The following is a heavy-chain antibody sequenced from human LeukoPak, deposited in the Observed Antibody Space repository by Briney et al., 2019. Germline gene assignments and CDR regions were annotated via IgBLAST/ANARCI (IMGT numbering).Heavy chain of an antibody. V-gene: IGHV1-18*01. D-gene: IGHD2-2*01. J-gene: IGHJ6*03. CDR3: ARDLGYCSSSSCRYYYYMDV. CDR2: ISAYNGNT. CDR1: GYTFTSYG. Sequence: ASVKVSCKASGYTFTSYGISWVRQAPGQGLEWMGWISAYNGNTNYAQKLQGRVTMTTDTSTGTAYTELRSLRSDDTAVYHCARDLGYCSSSSCRYYYYMDVWGKGPRSPSP.